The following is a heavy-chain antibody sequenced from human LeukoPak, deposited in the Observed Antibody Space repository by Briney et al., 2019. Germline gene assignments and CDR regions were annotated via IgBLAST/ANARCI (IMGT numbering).Heavy chain of an antibody. Sequence: GGSLRLSCSASGFTFNSYPVHCVRQAPGKGLEYVSGISRNGGSTYYADSVKGRFTISRDNSKNTLYLQMSSLRAEDTAVYYCVKESGFMVAPNSAFDIWGQGTTVTVSS. CDR1: GFTFNSYP. CDR3: VKESGFMVAPNSAFDI. V-gene: IGHV3-64D*06. J-gene: IGHJ3*02. CDR2: ISRNGGST. D-gene: IGHD4/OR15-4a*01.